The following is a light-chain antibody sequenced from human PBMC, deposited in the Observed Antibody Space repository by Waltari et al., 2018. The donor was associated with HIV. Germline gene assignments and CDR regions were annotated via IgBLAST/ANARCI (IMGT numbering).Light chain of an antibody. CDR2: EVA. CDR1: RSDIGAYDY. V-gene: IGLV2-14*01. Sequence: QSALTQPASVSGSPGQSITVSCTGTRSDIGAYDYVSWYQQTPGTAPQLVIYEVAYRPSGISNRFSGSKSGNTASLTISGLQTEDEADYYCSSFTTSDTLLFGGGTKVTVL. J-gene: IGLJ2*01. CDR3: SSFTTSDTLL.